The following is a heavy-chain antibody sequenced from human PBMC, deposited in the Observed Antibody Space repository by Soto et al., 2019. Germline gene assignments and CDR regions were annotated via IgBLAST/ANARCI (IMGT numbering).Heavy chain of an antibody. CDR2: INHSGST. D-gene: IGHD2-2*02. Sequence: SETLSLTCAVYGGSFSGYYWSWIRQPPGKGLEWIGEINHSGSTNYNPSLKSRVTISVDTSKNQFSLKLSSVTAADTAVYYCARAVGYCSSTSCYNFDYWGQGTLVTV. CDR3: ARAVGYCSSTSCYNFDY. V-gene: IGHV4-34*01. J-gene: IGHJ4*02. CDR1: GGSFSGYY.